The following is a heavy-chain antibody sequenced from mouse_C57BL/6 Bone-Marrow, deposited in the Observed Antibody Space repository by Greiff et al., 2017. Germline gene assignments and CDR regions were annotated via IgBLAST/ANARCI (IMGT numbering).Heavy chain of an antibody. CDR3: TTGTTVAHYFDY. J-gene: IGHJ2*01. V-gene: IGHV14-4*01. CDR1: GFNIKDDY. CDR2: IDPENGDT. D-gene: IGHD1-1*01. Sequence: EVKLVESGAELVRPGASVKLSCTASGFNIKDDYMHWVKQRPVQGLEWIGWIDPENGDTEYASKFQGKATITADTSSNTAYLQLSSLTSEDTAVYYCTTGTTVAHYFDYWGQGTTLTVSS.